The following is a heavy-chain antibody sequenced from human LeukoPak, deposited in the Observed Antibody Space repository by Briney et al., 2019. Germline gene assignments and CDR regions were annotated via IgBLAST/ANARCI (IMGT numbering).Heavy chain of an antibody. CDR3: AKDSAEGSSWYYYFDY. J-gene: IGHJ4*02. CDR2: ISDCGART. D-gene: IGHD6-13*01. Sequence: GGSLSLSCAASGFPFSIYAVRGVRQARGGGREGVSYISDCGARTYYAHSEKGRFTISRDNYKNTLYLLMNSLRAEDTAVYYCAKDSAEGSSWYYYFDYWGQGTLVTVSS. CDR1: GFPFSIYA. V-gene: IGHV3-23*01.